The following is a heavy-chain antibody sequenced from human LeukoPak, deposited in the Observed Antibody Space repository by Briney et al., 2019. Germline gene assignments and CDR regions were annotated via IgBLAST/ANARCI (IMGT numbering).Heavy chain of an antibody. D-gene: IGHD3-3*01. J-gene: IGHJ4*02. Sequence: PGGSLRLSCAASGFTFSNYAMSWVRQAPGKGLEWVSGISGSGGTTYNADSVKGRFTISRDNSKNTLYLQMSSLRAEDTAVYYCAKDYDSLDYWGQGTLVTVSS. V-gene: IGHV3-23*01. CDR1: GFTFSNYA. CDR2: ISGSGGTT. CDR3: AKDYDSLDY.